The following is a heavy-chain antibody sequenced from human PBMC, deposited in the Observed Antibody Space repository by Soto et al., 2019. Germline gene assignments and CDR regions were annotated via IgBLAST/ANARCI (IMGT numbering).Heavy chain of an antibody. CDR1: GFTFRSYG. V-gene: IGHV3-30*18. J-gene: IGHJ4*02. CDR2: ISYDGSNK. D-gene: IGHD2-2*01. CDR3: AKASTYAIYFDY. Sequence: QVQLVESGGGVVQPGRSLRLSCAASGFTFRSYGMQRVRQAPGKGLEWVAVISYDGSNKYDADSLKGRFTISRDNSKNMLYSQMNSLRAEDTAVYYCAKASTYAIYFDYWGQGTLVTVSS.